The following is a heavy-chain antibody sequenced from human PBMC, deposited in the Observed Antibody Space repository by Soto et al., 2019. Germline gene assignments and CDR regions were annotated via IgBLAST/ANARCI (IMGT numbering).Heavy chain of an antibody. J-gene: IGHJ5*02. Sequence: SETQSLTCTVSGGSISSYYGSWIRQPPGKGLEWIGYIYYSGSTNYNPSLKSRVTISVGTSKNQFSLKLSSVTAADTAVYYCARLAEGWFDPWGQGTLVTVSS. V-gene: IGHV4-59*08. CDR2: IYYSGST. CDR1: GGSISSYY. CDR3: ARLAEGWFDP.